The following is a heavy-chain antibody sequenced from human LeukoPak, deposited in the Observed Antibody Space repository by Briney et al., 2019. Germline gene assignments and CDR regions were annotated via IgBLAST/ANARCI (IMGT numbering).Heavy chain of an antibody. D-gene: IGHD2-15*01. J-gene: IGHJ4*02. Sequence: ASVKVSCKASGYTFTNYYMHWVRQAPGQGLEWMGIINPSGGGTNYAQKFQGRVTMTRDTSTTTFYMELSSLGSEDTAVYYCAREHGYCSGGSCYSGYYFDYWGQGTLVTVSS. CDR2: INPSGGGT. CDR3: AREHGYCSGGSCYSGYYFDY. CDR1: GYTFTNYY. V-gene: IGHV1-46*01.